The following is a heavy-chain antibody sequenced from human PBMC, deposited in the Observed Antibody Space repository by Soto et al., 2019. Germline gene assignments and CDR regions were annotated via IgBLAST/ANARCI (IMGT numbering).Heavy chain of an antibody. V-gene: IGHV1-46*03. J-gene: IGHJ3*02. Sequence: GASVKVSCKASGYTFTSYYMHWVRQAPGQGLEWMGIINPSGGSTSYAQKFQGRVTMTRDTSTSTVYMELSSLRSEDTAVYYCAREGIVVVPAGPSDAFDIRGQGTMVTVSS. D-gene: IGHD2-2*01. CDR3: AREGIVVVPAGPSDAFDI. CDR2: INPSGGST. CDR1: GYTFTSYY.